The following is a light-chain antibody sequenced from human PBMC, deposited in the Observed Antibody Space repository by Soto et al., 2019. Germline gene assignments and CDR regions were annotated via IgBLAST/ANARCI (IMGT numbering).Light chain of an antibody. Sequence: EIVMTQSPATLSVSPGERATLSCRASQSFSSNLAWYQQKPGQPPRLLIYDTSTRATGVPARFSGSGSGTAFTLTISILQSEDFAVYYCQQYNDWPLTFGGGTKVEIK. V-gene: IGKV3-15*01. CDR3: QQYNDWPLT. CDR2: DTS. CDR1: QSFSSN. J-gene: IGKJ4*01.